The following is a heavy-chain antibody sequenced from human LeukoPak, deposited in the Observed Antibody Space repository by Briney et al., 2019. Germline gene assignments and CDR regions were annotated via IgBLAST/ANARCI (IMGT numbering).Heavy chain of an antibody. CDR1: GFTFSGSP. V-gene: IGHV3-73*01. CDR3: TQFNY. J-gene: IGHJ4*02. CDR2: IRSKADNYAT. Sequence: GGSLRLSCAASGFTFSGSPILWVRQASGRGLEWVGRIRSKADNYATAYAASVQGRRTISRDDSKNTAYLQLNSLKIEDTAVYYCTQFNYWGQGALVTVSS. D-gene: IGHD5-24*01.